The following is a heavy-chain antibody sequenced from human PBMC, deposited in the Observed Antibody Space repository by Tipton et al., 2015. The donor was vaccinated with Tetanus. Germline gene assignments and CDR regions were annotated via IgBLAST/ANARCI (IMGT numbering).Heavy chain of an antibody. V-gene: IGHV4-30-4*01. D-gene: IGHD3-22*01. J-gene: IGHJ6*03. Sequence: TLSLTCTVSVGSISSGDYYWSWVRQSPGEGLEWIGHIYKSGNTYYKPSLKSRVAISIDASKNQFSLKLNSMTAADTAVYHCARVGYYYYYMDVWGKGTTVTVSS. CDR1: VGSISSGDYY. CDR3: ARVGYYYYYMDV. CDR2: IYKSGNT.